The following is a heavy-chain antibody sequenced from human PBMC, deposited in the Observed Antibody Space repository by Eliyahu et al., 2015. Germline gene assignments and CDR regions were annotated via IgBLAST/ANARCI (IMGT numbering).Heavy chain of an antibody. D-gene: IGHD2-2*01. Sequence: QVQLVQSGAEIKKPGASVKVSCKASAYSFPSYGISWLRQAPGQGLEWLGWINPYNGITNYAQTFQXRVTMTTDTSTSTAYMELRSLRSDDTAVYYCARIVVVPAAMRRGGDYWGQGTLVTVSS. CDR3: ARIVVVPAAMRRGGDY. CDR1: AYSFPSYG. CDR2: INPYNGIT. J-gene: IGHJ4*02. V-gene: IGHV1-18*01.